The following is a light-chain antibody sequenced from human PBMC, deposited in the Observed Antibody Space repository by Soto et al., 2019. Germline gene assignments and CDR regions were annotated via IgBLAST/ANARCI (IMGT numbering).Light chain of an antibody. Sequence: ALTQSPVTLSLSLGPSATFSCRASQSFRGLLAWYQQKPGQAPRLLIYDAYNRATGIPPRFSGSGSGTDFTLTISSLEPEDSAVYYCQQRHMWPITFGQGTRLEI. CDR1: QSFRGL. J-gene: IGKJ5*01. V-gene: IGKV3-11*01. CDR3: QQRHMWPIT. CDR2: DAY.